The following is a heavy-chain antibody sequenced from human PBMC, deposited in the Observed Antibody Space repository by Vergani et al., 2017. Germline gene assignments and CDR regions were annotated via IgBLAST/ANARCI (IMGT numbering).Heavy chain of an antibody. D-gene: IGHD6-13*01. Sequence: QVQLVESGGGVVQPGRSLRLSCAASGFTFSSYGMHWVRQAPGKGLEWVAVISYDGSNKYYADSVKGRFTISRDNSKNTLYLQMNSLRAEDTAVYYCAKVAPRRYSSSGYGVGTRDYYYYGMDVWGQGTTVTVSS. CDR3: AKVAPRRYSSSGYGVGTRDYYYYGMDV. V-gene: IGHV3-30*18. CDR2: ISYDGSNK. J-gene: IGHJ6*02. CDR1: GFTFSSYG.